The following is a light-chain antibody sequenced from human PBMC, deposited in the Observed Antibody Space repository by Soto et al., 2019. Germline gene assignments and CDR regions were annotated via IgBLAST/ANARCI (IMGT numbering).Light chain of an antibody. J-gene: IGKJ5*01. Sequence: EIVMAQSPATLSVSPGESVTLSCRASQLFSSNLAWYQQTPGQAPRLLVSDASSRATGIPDRFSGSASGTDFTLTISRLEPEDSAMYYCQQYGTAPITFGQGTRLEIK. CDR1: QLFSSN. CDR3: QQYGTAPIT. V-gene: IGKV3-20*01. CDR2: DAS.